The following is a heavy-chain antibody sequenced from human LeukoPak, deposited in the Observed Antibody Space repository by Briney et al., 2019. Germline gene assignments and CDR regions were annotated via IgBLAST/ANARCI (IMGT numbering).Heavy chain of an antibody. Sequence: SETLSLTCAVSGYSISSGYYWGWIRPPPGKGLEWIGSIYHSGSTYYNPSLKSPVTISVDTSKNQFSLKRSSVPAADTAVYYCARNSGSYDVDYWGQGTLVTVSS. V-gene: IGHV4-38-2*01. CDR2: IYHSGST. D-gene: IGHD1-26*01. CDR3: ARNSGSYDVDY. J-gene: IGHJ4*02. CDR1: GYSISSGYY.